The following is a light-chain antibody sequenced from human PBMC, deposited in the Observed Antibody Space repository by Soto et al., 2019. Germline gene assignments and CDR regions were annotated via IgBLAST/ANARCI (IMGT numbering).Light chain of an antibody. CDR3: QEYVSLPT. CDR1: HDITNY. J-gene: IGKJ4*01. Sequence: DIRMTQSPYSLSASVGDRVTITCQASHDITNYLYWYQQKPGKGPRLLIYGASNLETGVPSRCSGSGCGTVLRFTISSLHPEDVATYYCQEYVSLPTYGRGTKVELK. CDR2: GAS. V-gene: IGKV1-33*01.